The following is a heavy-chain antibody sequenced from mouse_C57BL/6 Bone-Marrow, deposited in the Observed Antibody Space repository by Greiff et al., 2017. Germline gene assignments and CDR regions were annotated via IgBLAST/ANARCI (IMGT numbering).Heavy chain of an antibody. CDR3: ARPYYSNYWYFDV. Sequence: QVQLQQPVAELVKPGASVTMSCKASGYTFTSSWITWLKQRPGPGLAWIGDLSPGIGSTNYNEKFKSKATLTVDTSSSTAYMQLSSLTSEDSAVYYCARPYYSNYWYFDVWGTGTTVTVSS. CDR2: LSPGIGST. CDR1: GYTFTSSW. V-gene: IGHV1-55*01. D-gene: IGHD2-5*01. J-gene: IGHJ1*03.